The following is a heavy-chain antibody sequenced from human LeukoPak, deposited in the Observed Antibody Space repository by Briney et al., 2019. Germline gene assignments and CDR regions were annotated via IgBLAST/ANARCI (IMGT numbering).Heavy chain of an antibody. J-gene: IGHJ6*03. Sequence: SETLSLTCSVSGGSMSPYYWSWIRQPPGKGLEWIGYIYYSGSTNYNPSLKSRVTISVDTSKNQFSLKLSSVTAADTAVYYCARVSTYYYGSGSLGPYYMDVWGKGTTVTVSS. CDR1: GGSMSPYY. V-gene: IGHV4-59*01. CDR3: ARVSTYYYGSGSLGPYYMDV. CDR2: IYYSGST. D-gene: IGHD3-10*01.